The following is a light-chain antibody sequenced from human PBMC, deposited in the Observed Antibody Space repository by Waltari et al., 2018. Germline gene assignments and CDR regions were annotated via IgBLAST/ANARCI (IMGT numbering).Light chain of an antibody. CDR3: QQYNQWPLT. V-gene: IGKV3-15*01. J-gene: IGKJ4*01. CDR1: LSIDDS. CDR2: GAS. Sequence: EIVMTQSPATLSVSRGGSATLSCRASLSIDDSLAWYQQKPGPPPRLLIHGASTRDTGIPVRFSGSWSGTDFTLTITGLQSEDFAVYFCQQYNQWPLTFGRGTKVEIK.